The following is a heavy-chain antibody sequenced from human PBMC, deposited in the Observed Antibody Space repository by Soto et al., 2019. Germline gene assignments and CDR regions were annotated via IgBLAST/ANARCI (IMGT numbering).Heavy chain of an antibody. CDR2: INPKTGGT. V-gene: IGHV1-2*02. CDR3: ARDEIQLWFEGPPFDY. CDR1: GYIFSGYY. Sequence: GASVKVSSKASGYIFSGYYIHWLRQAPGQGLEWMGWINPKTGGTKYTQKFQGRVTMTRDTSSSTAYMELSSLTSDDTAVYYCARDEIQLWFEGPPFDYWGQGTLVTVSS. J-gene: IGHJ4*02. D-gene: IGHD5-18*01.